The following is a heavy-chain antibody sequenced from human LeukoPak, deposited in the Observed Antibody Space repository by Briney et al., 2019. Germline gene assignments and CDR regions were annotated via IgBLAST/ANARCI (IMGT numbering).Heavy chain of an antibody. D-gene: IGHD6-19*01. J-gene: IGHJ4*02. CDR1: GFTFSSYA. CDR3: AKVPRLDYCFDY. Sequence: GGSLRLSCAASGFTFSSYAMSWVRQAPGKGLEWVSAISGSGGSTCYADSVKGRFTISRDNSKNTLYLQMNSLRAEDTAVYYCAKVPRLDYCFDYWGQGTLVTVSS. V-gene: IGHV3-23*01. CDR2: ISGSGGST.